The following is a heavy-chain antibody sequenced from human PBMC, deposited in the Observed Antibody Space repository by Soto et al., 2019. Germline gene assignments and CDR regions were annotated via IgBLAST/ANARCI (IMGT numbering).Heavy chain of an antibody. J-gene: IGHJ6*02. CDR1: GGSISSGGYY. Sequence: SETLSLTCTVSGGSISSGGYYWSWIRQHPGKGLEWIGYIYYSGSTYYNPSLKSRVTISVDTSKNQFSLKLSSVTAADTAVYYCARDGNSVAYYYGMDVWGQGTTVTVSS. V-gene: IGHV4-31*03. D-gene: IGHD1-7*01. CDR3: ARDGNSVAYYYGMDV. CDR2: IYYSGST.